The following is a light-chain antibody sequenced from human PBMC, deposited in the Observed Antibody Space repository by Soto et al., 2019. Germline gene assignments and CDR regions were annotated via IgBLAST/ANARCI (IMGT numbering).Light chain of an antibody. CDR1: QSISSW. Sequence: DIQMTQSPSTLSASVGDRVTITCRASQSISSWLAWYQQKPGKAPKLLIYDASSLESGVPSRFSGSGSGTEFTLTISSLQPDDFATYYCQQYNSYSGTVGQGTKV. CDR2: DAS. CDR3: QQYNSYSGT. V-gene: IGKV1-5*01. J-gene: IGKJ1*01.